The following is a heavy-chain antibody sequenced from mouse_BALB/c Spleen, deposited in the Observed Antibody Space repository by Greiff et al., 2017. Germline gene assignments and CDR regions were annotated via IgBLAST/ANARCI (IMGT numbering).Heavy chain of an antibody. CDR2: INPSSGYT. CDR3: ARTVVATPGY. Sequence: VQLQESAAELARPGASVKMSCKASGYTFTSYTMHWVKQRPGQGLEWIGYINPSSGYTEYNQKFKDKTTLTADKSSSTAYMQLSSLTSEDSAVYYCARTVVATPGYWGQGTTLTVSS. V-gene: IGHV1-4*02. J-gene: IGHJ2*01. CDR1: GYTFTSYT. D-gene: IGHD1-1*01.